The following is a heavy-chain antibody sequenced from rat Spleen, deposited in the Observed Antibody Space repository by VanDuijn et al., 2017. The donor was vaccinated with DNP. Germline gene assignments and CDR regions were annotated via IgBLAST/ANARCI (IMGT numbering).Heavy chain of an antibody. V-gene: IGHV5-7*01. CDR2: ISYDGSST. CDR1: GFTFSDYN. CDR3: TTLNFYASLAEYFDY. Sequence: EVQLVESGGGLVQPGRSLKLSCAASGFTFSDYNMAWVRQAPKKGLEWVATISYDGSSTYYRDSVKGRFTISRDNTKSTLYLQMDSLRSEDTATYYCTTLNFYASLAEYFDYWGPGVMVTVSS. D-gene: IGHD1-12*01. J-gene: IGHJ2*01.